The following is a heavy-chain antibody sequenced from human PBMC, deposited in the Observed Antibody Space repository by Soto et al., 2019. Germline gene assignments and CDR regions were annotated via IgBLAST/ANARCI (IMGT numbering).Heavy chain of an antibody. Sequence: QITLKESGPPLVKPTQTLTLTCTFSGFSLSTSGVGVGWIRQPPGKALEWLAIIYWDDDKRYSPSLKSRLTITKDTSKNQVVLTMTNVDPVDTATYYCAQTPNYYDSSALYYWGQGSLVTVSS. CDR2: IYWDDDK. V-gene: IGHV2-5*02. CDR1: GFSLSTSGVG. CDR3: AQTPNYYDSSALYY. D-gene: IGHD3-22*01. J-gene: IGHJ4*02.